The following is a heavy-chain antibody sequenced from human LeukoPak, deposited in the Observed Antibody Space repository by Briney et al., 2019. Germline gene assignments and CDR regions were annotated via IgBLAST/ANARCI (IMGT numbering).Heavy chain of an antibody. CDR2: ITNNEGST. V-gene: IGHV3-64D*06. J-gene: IGHJ4*02. D-gene: IGHD2-21*02. Sequence: PGGSLRLSCSASGFTFGNYVLHWVRQAPGKGLECVSAITNNEGSTYYTDSVKGRFTISRDNSKNTLYLQMSSLRIEDTAIYYCVRRSTASFDYWGQGTLVTVSS. CDR1: GFTFGNYV. CDR3: VRRSTASFDY.